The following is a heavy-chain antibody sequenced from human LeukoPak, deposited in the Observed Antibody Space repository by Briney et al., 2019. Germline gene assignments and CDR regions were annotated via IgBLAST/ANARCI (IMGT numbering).Heavy chain of an antibody. CDR3: ARRLGYDFRYFDY. D-gene: IGHD3-3*01. CDR1: GGSIRSHY. CDR2: IHYSGST. Sequence: SETLSLTCTVSGGSIRSHYWSWIRQPPGKGLECLGYIHYSGSTNYNPSLKSRVTISLDTSKNQFSLKLSSLIAADTAVYYCARRLGYDFRYFDYWGLGTLVTVSS. J-gene: IGHJ4*02. V-gene: IGHV4-59*11.